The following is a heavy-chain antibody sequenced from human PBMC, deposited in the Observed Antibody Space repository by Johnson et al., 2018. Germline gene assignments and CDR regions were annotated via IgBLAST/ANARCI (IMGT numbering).Heavy chain of an antibody. CDR2: ISNDGSNR. Sequence: QVQLVQSGGGVVTPGRSLRLSCAASGFTFSGYVMHWVRQAPGKGLEWVAVISNDGSNRYYGDSVKGRFTISRDNSGNTLYLQMNSLGADDTAVDHCAKEAVNWNLPRGGLDIWGQGTMVTVSS. J-gene: IGHJ3*02. V-gene: IGHV3-30*18. CDR1: GFTFSGYV. CDR3: AKEAVNWNLPRGGLDI. D-gene: IGHD1-7*01.